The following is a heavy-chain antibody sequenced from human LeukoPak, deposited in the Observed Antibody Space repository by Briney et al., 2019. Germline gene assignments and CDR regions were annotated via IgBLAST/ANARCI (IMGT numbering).Heavy chain of an antibody. CDR1: GGSISSYY. CDR2: IYYSGST. J-gene: IGHJ6*03. CDR3: ARDLHGYYYYMDV. V-gene: IGHV4-59*01. Sequence: PSETLSLTCTGSGGSISSYYWSWIRQPPGKGLEWIGYIYYSGSTNYNPSLKSRVTISVDTSKNQFSLKLSSVTAADTAVYYCARDLHGYYYYMDVWGKGTTVTVSS.